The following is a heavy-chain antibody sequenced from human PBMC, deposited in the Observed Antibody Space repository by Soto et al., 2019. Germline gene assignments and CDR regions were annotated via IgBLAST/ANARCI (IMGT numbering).Heavy chain of an antibody. CDR3: ARSSDCSGGRCYSASFWFEP. CDR1: GCTFSSYA. D-gene: IGHD2-15*01. V-gene: IGHV1-69*13. Sequence: ASVKVSCKASGCTFSSYAISWVRQAPGQGLEWMGGIIPIFGTANYAQKFQGRVTITADESTSTAYMELSSLRSEDTAVYYCARSSDCSGGRCYSASFWFEPWGQGTLVNVS. CDR2: IIPIFGTA. J-gene: IGHJ5*02.